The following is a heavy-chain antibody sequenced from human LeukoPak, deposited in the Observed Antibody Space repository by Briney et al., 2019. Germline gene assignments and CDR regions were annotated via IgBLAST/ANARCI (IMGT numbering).Heavy chain of an antibody. J-gene: IGHJ4*02. CDR1: GASVSSYY. D-gene: IGHD5-12*01. V-gene: IGHV4-59*02. CDR3: ARGPLDSGYTYFDY. Sequence: SETLSLTCTVSGASVSSYYWSWIRQPPGKGPEWVGYFSYSGSTNYNPSLKSRVTISVDTSKNQFSLNLSSVTAADTAVYYCARGPLDSGYTYFDYWGQGTLVSVAS. CDR2: FSYSGST.